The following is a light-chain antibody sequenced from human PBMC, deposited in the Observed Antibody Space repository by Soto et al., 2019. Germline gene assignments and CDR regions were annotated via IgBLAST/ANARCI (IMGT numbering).Light chain of an antibody. CDR1: QSIITN. CDR3: QQYTNWPLFT. Sequence: EIMMTQSPATLSVSPGERATLSCRASQSIITNLAWYQQKPGQAPRLLFYGASTRAPGVPARFSGSGSGTDFTITISSLQSEDFAVYYCQQYTNWPLFTFGQGTRLEIK. V-gene: IGKV3-15*01. CDR2: GAS. J-gene: IGKJ2*01.